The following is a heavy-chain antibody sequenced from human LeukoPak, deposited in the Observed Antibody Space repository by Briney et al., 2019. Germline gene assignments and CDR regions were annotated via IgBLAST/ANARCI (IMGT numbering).Heavy chain of an antibody. V-gene: IGHV3-21*01. CDR1: GFTFSSYS. J-gene: IGHJ6*02. D-gene: IGHD3-10*01. Sequence: PGGSLRLSCAASGFTFSSYSMNWVRQAPGKGLEWVSSISSSSSYIYYADSVKGRFTISKDNAMNSLYLQMNSLRAEDTAVYYCARATMVFVGMDVWGQGTTVTVSS. CDR2: ISSSSSYI. CDR3: ARATMVFVGMDV.